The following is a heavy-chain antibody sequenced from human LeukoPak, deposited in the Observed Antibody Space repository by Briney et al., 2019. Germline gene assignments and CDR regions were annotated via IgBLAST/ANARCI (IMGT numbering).Heavy chain of an antibody. CDR3: ARDGASYSYGYW. D-gene: IGHD5-18*01. V-gene: IGHV1-2*02. Sequence: ASVTVSCKASGYTFTCYYMHWVRQAPGQGLEWMGWINPNRGGTNYAQTFQGRVTMTRDTSISTAYMELSRLRSDDTAVYYCARDGASYSYGYWRGQGTLVTVSS. J-gene: IGHJ4*02. CDR1: GYTFTCYY. CDR2: INPNRGGT.